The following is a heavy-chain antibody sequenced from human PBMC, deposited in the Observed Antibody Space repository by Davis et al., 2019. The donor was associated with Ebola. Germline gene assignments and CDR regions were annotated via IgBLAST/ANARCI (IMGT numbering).Heavy chain of an antibody. CDR2: INHSGST. CDR1: GGSFSGYY. J-gene: IGHJ4*02. D-gene: IGHD3-3*01. Sequence: SDTLSLTCAVYGGSFSGYYWSWIRQPPGKGLEWIGEINHSGSTNYNPSLKSRVTISVDTSKNQFSLKLSSVTAADTAIYYCARRVRSSSDLDSWGQGTLVTVS. V-gene: IGHV4-34*01. CDR3: ARRVRSSSDLDS.